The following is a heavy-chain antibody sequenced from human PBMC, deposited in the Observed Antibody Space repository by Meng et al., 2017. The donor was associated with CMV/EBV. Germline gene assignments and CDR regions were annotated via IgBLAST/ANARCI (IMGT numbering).Heavy chain of an antibody. J-gene: IGHJ3*02. D-gene: IGHD3-3*01. CDR2: IKSKTDGGTT. V-gene: IGHV3-15*01. Sequence: GESLKISCAASGFTFSSYWMSWVRQAPGKGLEWVGRIKSKTDGGTTDYAAPVKGRFTISRDDSKNTLYLQMNSLKTEDTAVYYCTTSRITIFGVVASDAFDIWGQGTMVTVSS. CDR3: TTSRITIFGVVASDAFDI. CDR1: GFTFSSYW.